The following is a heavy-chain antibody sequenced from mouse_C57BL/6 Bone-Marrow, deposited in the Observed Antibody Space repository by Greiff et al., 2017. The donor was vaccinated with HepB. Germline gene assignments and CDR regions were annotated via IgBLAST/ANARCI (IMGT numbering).Heavy chain of an antibody. J-gene: IGHJ2*01. D-gene: IGHD2-5*01. V-gene: IGHV14-4*01. CDR1: GFNIKDDY. Sequence: EVQLQQSGAELVRPGASVKLSCTASGFNIKDDYMHWVKQRPEQGLEWIGWIDPENGDTEDASKFQGKATITADTSSNTAYLQLSSLTSEDTAVYYCTTFHSTHYFDYWGQGTTLTVSS. CDR2: IDPENGDT. CDR3: TTFHSTHYFDY.